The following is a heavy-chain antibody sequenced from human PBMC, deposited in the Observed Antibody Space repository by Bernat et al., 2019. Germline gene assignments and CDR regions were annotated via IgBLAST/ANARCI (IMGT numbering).Heavy chain of an antibody. CDR1: GFTFSSYA. CDR3: ARDPFP. CDR2: ISSNGGST. Sequence: EVQLVESGGGLVQPGGSLRLSCAASGFTFSSYAMHWVRQAPGKGLEYVSAISSNGGSTYYANSVKGRFTISSDNSKNTLYLQMGSLRAEDMAVYYCARDPFPWGQGTLFTVSS. D-gene: IGHD3-16*01. J-gene: IGHJ5*02. V-gene: IGHV3-64*01.